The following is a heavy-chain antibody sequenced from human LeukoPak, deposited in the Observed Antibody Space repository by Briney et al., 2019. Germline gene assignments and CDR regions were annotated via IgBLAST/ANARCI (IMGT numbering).Heavy chain of an antibody. J-gene: IGHJ6*03. CDR1: GFTFSSYS. CDR3: AKSIKGGIQQWYYYYYMDV. V-gene: IGHV3-30*02. Sequence: GGSLRLSCAASGFTFSSYSMNWVRQAPGKGLEWVAFIRYDGSNKYYADSVEGRFTISRDNSKNTLYLQMNSLRAEDTAVYYCAKSIKGGIQQWYYYYYMDVWGKGTTVTVSS. CDR2: IRYDGSNK. D-gene: IGHD5-18*01.